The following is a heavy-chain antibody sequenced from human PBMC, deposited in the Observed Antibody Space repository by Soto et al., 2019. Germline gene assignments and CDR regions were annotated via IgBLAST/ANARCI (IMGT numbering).Heavy chain of an antibody. CDR2: IYSGGST. CDR1: GFTVSSNY. D-gene: IGHD6-19*01. J-gene: IGHJ6*02. CDR3: ARGGRIAVAGTLGARYYYGMDV. Sequence: LRLSCAASGFTVSSNYMSWVRQAPGKGLEWVSVIYSGGSTYYADSVKGRFTISRDSSKNTLYLQMNSLRAEDTAVYYCARGGRIAVAGTLGARYYYGMDVWGQGTTVTVSS. V-gene: IGHV3-53*01.